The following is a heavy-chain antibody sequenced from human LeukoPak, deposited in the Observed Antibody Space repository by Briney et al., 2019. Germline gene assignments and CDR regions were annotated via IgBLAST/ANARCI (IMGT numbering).Heavy chain of an antibody. CDR3: AREVSGVLDY. V-gene: IGHV3-48*01. D-gene: IGHD5/OR15-5a*01. CDR2: ISSSSSTI. J-gene: IGHJ4*02. Sequence: GGSLRLSCAASGFTFSSSSMNWVRQAPVKGLEWVSFISSSSSTIYYADSVKGRFTISRDNSKNTLYLQMNSLRAEDTAVYYCAREVSGVLDYWGQGTLVTVSS. CDR1: GFTFSSSS.